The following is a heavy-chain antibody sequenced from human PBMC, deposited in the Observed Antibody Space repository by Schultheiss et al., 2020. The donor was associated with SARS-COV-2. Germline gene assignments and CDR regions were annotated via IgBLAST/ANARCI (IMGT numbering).Heavy chain of an antibody. CDR1: GFTFSTYG. V-gene: IGHV3-7*01. J-gene: IGHJ4*02. CDR2: IKQDGSEK. CDR3: ATPPRGETSNY. Sequence: GGSLRLSCAASGFTFSTYGMHWVRQAPGKGLEWVANIKQDGSEKYYVDSVKGRFTISRDNAKNSLYLQMNSLRAEDTAVYYCATPPRGETSNYWGQGTLVTVSS. D-gene: IGHD2-21*01.